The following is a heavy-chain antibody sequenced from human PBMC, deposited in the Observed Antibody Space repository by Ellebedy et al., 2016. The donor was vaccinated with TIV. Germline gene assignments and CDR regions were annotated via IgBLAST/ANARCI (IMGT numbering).Heavy chain of an antibody. CDR1: GYTFINYE. D-gene: IGHD3-22*01. CDR2: IGAYSGGR. CDR3: VRGWIDSNFDL. Sequence: ASVKVSCXASGYTFINYEINWVRQAPGQGLEWMGWIGAYSGGRKYAQKLQGRVTMTTDTSTSTAYMELRSLRSDDTAVYYCVRGWIDSNFDLWGQGTLVTVSS. V-gene: IGHV1-18*01. J-gene: IGHJ5*02.